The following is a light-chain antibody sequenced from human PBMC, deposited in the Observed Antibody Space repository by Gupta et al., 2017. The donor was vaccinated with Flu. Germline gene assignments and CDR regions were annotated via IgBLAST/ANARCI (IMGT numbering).Light chain of an antibody. CDR2: DAS. V-gene: IGKV3-11*01. CDR3: QQRRNWPLT. Sequence: DIALPQSPATLSLSPGERATLSCRASQSVGTYLMWFQQKPGQPPRLLIYDASNRATGIPDRFSGSGSGTDFTLTISSPEPEDFAFYYCQQRRNWPLTFGGGTKLEIK. J-gene: IGKJ4*01. CDR1: QSVGTY.